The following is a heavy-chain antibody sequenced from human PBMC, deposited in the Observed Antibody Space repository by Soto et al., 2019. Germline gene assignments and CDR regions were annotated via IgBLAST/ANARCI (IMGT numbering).Heavy chain of an antibody. CDR1: GYSFTSYW. Sequence: GESLKIACNGSGYSFTSYWIGWVRRMPGKGLEWVGIIYPGDSDTRYSPSFQGQVTISADKSISTAYLQWSSLKASDTAMYYCAKAVAGANFDYWGQGTLVTVSS. V-gene: IGHV5-51*01. J-gene: IGHJ4*02. CDR3: AKAVAGANFDY. CDR2: IYPGDSDT. D-gene: IGHD6-19*01.